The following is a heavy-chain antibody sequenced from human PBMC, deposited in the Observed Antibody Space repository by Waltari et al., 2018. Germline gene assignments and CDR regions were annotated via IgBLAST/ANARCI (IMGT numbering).Heavy chain of an antibody. CDR2: IYPGDSST. J-gene: IGHJ4*02. CDR3: ARQNIHSYGYGYFDS. V-gene: IGHV5-51*01. Sequence: EVQLVQSGIEVKKPGEPLKISCKDSTYEFAKYWIGWVRQMPGKGLEWMGVIYPGDSSTKSSPSFQGQVTISADTSIYTTYLEWSSLKASDTAIYYCARQNIHSYGYGYFDSWGQGTLVTVSS. D-gene: IGHD5-18*01. CDR1: TYEFAKYW.